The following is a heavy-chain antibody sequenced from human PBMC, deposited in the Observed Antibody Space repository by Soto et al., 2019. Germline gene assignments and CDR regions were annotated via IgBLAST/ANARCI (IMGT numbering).Heavy chain of an antibody. CDR3: ARHIQRYFDWSYYYYGMDV. J-gene: IGHJ6*02. V-gene: IGHV5-10-1*01. D-gene: IGHD3-9*01. CDR2: IDPSDSYT. Sequence: GHSVNGSGTGSGYSFTSYWISWVRQMQGKGLAWMGRIDPSDSYTNYSPSFQGHVTISADKSISTAYLQWSSLKASDTAMYYCARHIQRYFDWSYYYYGMDVWGQGTTVTVCS. CDR1: GYSFTSYW.